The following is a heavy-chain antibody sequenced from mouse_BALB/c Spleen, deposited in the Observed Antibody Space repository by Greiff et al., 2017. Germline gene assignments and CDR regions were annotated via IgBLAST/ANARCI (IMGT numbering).Heavy chain of an antibody. D-gene: IGHD2-14*01. J-gene: IGHJ1*01. V-gene: IGHV5-6-4*01. Sequence: EVQRVESGGGLVKPGGSLKLSCAASGFTFSSYTMSWVRQTPEKRLEWVATISSGGSYTYYPDSVKGRFTISRDNAKNTLYLQMSSLKSEDTAMYYCTRGDYRYAWYFDVWGAGTTVTVSS. CDR1: GFTFSSYT. CDR2: ISSGGSYT. CDR3: TRGDYRYAWYFDV.